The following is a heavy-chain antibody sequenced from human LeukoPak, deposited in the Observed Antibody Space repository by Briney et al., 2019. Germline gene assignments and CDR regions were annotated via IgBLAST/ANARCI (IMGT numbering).Heavy chain of an antibody. V-gene: IGHV3-7*01. CDR2: INKDGSER. Sequence: GGSLRLSCAASGFTFSTYWMSWVRQAPGKGLEWVANINKDGSERYNVDSVKGRFTISRDNANKSLYLQMNSLRAEDTSVYYCARESKGRSKIDYWGQGTLVTVSS. D-gene: IGHD4-17*01. J-gene: IGHJ4*02. CDR3: ARESKGRSKIDY. CDR1: GFTFSTYW.